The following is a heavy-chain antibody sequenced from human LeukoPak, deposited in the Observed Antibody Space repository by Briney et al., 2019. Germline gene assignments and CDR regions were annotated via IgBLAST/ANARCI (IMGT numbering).Heavy chain of an antibody. D-gene: IGHD6-19*01. J-gene: IGHJ2*01. CDR3: AREPDSSGWYWTSEHEGYFDL. V-gene: IGHV4-61*02. CDR1: GGSISSGSYY. CDR2: IYTRGRT. Sequence: TLSLTCTVAGGSISSGSYYWSWIRQPAGKGLEWIGRIYTRGRTNYNPSLKSRVTISVDTSKNQFSLKLSSVTAADTAVYYCAREPDSSGWYWTSEHEGYFDLWGRGTLVTVSS.